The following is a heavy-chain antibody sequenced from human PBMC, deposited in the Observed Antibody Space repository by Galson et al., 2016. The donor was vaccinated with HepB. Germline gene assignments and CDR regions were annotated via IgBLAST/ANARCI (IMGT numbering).Heavy chain of an antibody. V-gene: IGHV3-7*04. CDR1: RFIFSSYW. D-gene: IGHD6-13*01. J-gene: IGHJ4*02. CDR3: TRTISATAGID. Sequence: SLRLSCAASRFIFSSYWMSWVRQAPGKGLEWLANIKQDGSEKYYGDSVRGRFTISRDNAMNSLYLHMSSLRAEDTALYYCTRTISATAGIDWGQGTLVTVAS. CDR2: IKQDGSEK.